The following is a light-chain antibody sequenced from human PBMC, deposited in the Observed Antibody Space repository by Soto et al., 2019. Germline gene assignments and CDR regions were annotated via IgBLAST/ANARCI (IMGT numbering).Light chain of an antibody. CDR1: SSDVGGYDY. CDR3: SSNVSNKNLV. CDR2: EVN. J-gene: IGLJ1*01. Sequence: QSALTQPPSASGSPGQSVTISCTGTSSDVGGYDYVSWYQHHPGKAPKLLIYEVNKRPAGVPDHFSGSKCGNTASLTVSGLQGEDEAESYCSSNVSNKNLVLGYGTK. V-gene: IGLV2-8*01.